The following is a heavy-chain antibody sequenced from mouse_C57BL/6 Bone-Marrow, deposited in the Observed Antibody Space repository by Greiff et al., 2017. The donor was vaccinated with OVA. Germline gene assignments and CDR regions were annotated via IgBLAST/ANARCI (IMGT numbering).Heavy chain of an antibody. CDR1: GYAFTTYL. V-gene: IGHV1-54*01. CDR3: ARYDGYPHYFDY. D-gene: IGHD2-3*01. CDR2: INPGSGGT. Sequence: VQLQQSGAELVRPGTSVKVSCKASGYAFTTYLIEWVKQRPGQGLEWIGVINPGSGGTHYNEKFKGKATLTADKSSSTAYMQLSSLTSEDSAVYFCARYDGYPHYFDYWGQGTTLTVSS. J-gene: IGHJ2*01.